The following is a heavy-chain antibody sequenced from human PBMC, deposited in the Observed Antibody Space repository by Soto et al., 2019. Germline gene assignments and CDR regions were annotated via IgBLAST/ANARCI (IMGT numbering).Heavy chain of an antibody. V-gene: IGHV1-3*04. CDR1: GYSFTDYH. Sequence: ASVKVSCKASGYSFTDYHIHWVRQAPGQGLDWLGWINTGTGNTRYSQKFQARVTFTRDTSASTAYMELNSLTSEDTAVYSCARAQQLLFPETFYSCGMDVWGQGTTVTVSS. D-gene: IGHD2-2*01. CDR3: ARAQQLLFPETFYSCGMDV. CDR2: INTGTGNT. J-gene: IGHJ6*02.